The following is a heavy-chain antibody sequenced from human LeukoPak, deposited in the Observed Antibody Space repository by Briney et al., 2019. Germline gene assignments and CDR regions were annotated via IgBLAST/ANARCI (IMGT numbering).Heavy chain of an antibody. V-gene: IGHV5-51*01. Sequence: GESLKISCKGSGYSFTTYWIAWVRQMPGKGLEWMGIIYPGDSDTIYSPSLQGQVTISTDKSISPAYLQWSSLKASDTAMYYCARISLVQGVIIKFDYWGQGTLVTVSS. CDR3: ARISLVQGVIIKFDY. CDR2: IYPGDSDT. J-gene: IGHJ4*02. CDR1: GYSFTTYW. D-gene: IGHD3-10*01.